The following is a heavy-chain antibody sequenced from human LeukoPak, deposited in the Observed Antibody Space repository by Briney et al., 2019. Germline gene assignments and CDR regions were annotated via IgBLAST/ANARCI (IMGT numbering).Heavy chain of an antibody. V-gene: IGHV3-7*04. CDR2: IEQDGSEK. Sequence: GGSLRLSCAASGFTFRKDRMSWVRQAPGKGLEWVANIEQDGSEKYYVDSVKGRFTISRDNAKNSLYLQMNSLRAEDTAVYYCARGTAGAFDIWGQGTMVTVSS. CDR1: GFTFRKDR. J-gene: IGHJ3*02. D-gene: IGHD2-8*02. CDR3: ARGTAGAFDI.